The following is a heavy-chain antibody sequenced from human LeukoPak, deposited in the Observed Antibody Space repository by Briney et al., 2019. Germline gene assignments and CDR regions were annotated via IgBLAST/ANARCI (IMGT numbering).Heavy chain of an antibody. CDR3: ARDWVFGWLVDEDYFDY. D-gene: IGHD6-19*01. V-gene: IGHV4-39*07. J-gene: IGHJ4*02. CDR1: GGSISSSSYY. CDR2: IYYSGST. Sequence: PSETLSLTCTVSGGSISSSSYYWGWLRQPPGMGLEWIGSIYYSGSTYYNSSLKSRVTISVDTSKNQFSLKLSSVTAADTAVYYCARDWVFGWLVDEDYFDYWGQGTLVTVSS.